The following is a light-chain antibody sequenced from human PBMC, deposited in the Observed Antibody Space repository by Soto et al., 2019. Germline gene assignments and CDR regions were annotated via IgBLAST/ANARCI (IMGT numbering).Light chain of an antibody. V-gene: IGLV2-8*01. Sequence: QSALTQPPSASGSPGQSVTISCTGTSSYVCGYNYVSWYQQHPGKAPKLMIYEVSKRPSGVPDRFSGSKSGNTASLTVSGLQAEDEADYYCSSYAGSNNFGYVFGTGTKVTVL. CDR3: SSYAGSNNFGYV. J-gene: IGLJ1*01. CDR1: SSYVCGYNY. CDR2: EVS.